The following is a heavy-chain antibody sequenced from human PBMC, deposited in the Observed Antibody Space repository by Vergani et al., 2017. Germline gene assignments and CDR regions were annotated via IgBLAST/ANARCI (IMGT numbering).Heavy chain of an antibody. CDR3: AKSRSGGDYRY. Sequence: EVQLLESGGGLVQPGGSLRLSCAASGFTFSTYAMNWARQAPGRGLEWVSDISGSGGSTYYADSVKGRFTISSDNSKNTLYLQMNSLRAEDTAVYYCAKSRSGGDYRYWGQGTLVTVSS. CDR1: GFTFSTYA. V-gene: IGHV3-23*01. CDR2: ISGSGGST. D-gene: IGHD4-11*01. J-gene: IGHJ4*02.